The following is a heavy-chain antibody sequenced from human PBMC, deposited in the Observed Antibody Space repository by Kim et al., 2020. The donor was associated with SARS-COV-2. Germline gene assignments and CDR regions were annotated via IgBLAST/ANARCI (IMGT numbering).Heavy chain of an antibody. Sequence: SVKVSCKASGFTFTSSAVQWVRQARGQRLEWIGWIVVGSGNTNYAQKFQERVTITRDMSTSTAYMELSSLRSEDTAVYYCAVLVVVAANYFAYWCQGTLVTVSS. CDR3: AVLVVVAANYFAY. J-gene: IGHJ4*02. CDR1: GFTFTSSA. V-gene: IGHV1-58*01. CDR2: IVVGSGNT. D-gene: IGHD2-15*01.